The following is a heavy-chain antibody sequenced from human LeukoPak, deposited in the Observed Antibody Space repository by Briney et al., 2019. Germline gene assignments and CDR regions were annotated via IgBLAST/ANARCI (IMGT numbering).Heavy chain of an antibody. J-gene: IGHJ4*02. CDR3: ARIGLFSNGRFYFDY. V-gene: IGHV3-7*03. D-gene: IGHD3-22*01. CDR2: IKQDGSEK. CDR1: GFTFSSYW. Sequence: PGGSLRLSCAASGFTFSSYWMSWFRQAPGEGLEWVANIKQDGSEKNYVDSVKGRFAISRDNAKNPLYLQMNSLRAEDTAVYSCARIGLFSNGRFYFDYWGQGVLVTVSS.